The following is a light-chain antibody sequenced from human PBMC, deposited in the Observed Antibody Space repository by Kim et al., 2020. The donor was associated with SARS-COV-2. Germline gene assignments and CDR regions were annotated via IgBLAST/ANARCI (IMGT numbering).Light chain of an antibody. CDR2: EVT. Sequence: VTISCSATSSECGGYGGYTYVSWYQQHPGKAPKLIIYEVTKRPSGVPSRFSGSRSGNTASLTVSGLQAEDEADYYCTTHANNNYIFGTGTKVTVL. J-gene: IGLJ1*01. V-gene: IGLV2-8*01. CDR1: SSECGGYGGYTY. CDR3: TTHANNNYI.